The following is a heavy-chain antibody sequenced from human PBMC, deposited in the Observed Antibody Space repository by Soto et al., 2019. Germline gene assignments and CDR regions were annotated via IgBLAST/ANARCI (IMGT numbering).Heavy chain of an antibody. CDR3: ARRAPRIWFGELFHYYGMDV. D-gene: IGHD3-10*01. V-gene: IGHV4-39*01. J-gene: IGHJ6*02. CDR2: IYYSGST. CDR1: GGSISSSSYY. Sequence: SETLSLTCTVSGGSISSSSYYWGWIRQPPGKGLEWIGSIYYSGSTYYNPSLKSRVTISVDTSKNQFSLKLSSVTAADTAVYYCARRAPRIWFGELFHYYGMDVWGQGTTVTVSS.